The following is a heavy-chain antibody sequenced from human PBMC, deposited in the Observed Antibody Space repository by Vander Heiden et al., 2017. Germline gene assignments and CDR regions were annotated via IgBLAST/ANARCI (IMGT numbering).Heavy chain of an antibody. D-gene: IGHD6-13*01. CDR1: GYTFTSYA. J-gene: IGHJ6*02. Sequence: QVQLVQSGAEVKKPGASVKVSCKASGYTFTSYAMHWVRQAPGQRLEWMGWINAGNGNTKYSQKFQGRVTITRDTSASTAYMELSSLRSEDTAVYYCAHTIAAAGRYYYYGMDVWGQGTTVTVSS. V-gene: IGHV1-3*01. CDR2: INAGNGNT. CDR3: AHTIAAAGRYYYYGMDV.